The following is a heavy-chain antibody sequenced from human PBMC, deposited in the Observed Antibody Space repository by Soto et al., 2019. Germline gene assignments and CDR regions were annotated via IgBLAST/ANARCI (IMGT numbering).Heavy chain of an antibody. CDR2: IIPIFGTA. CDR3: AREEEYGYNHY. J-gene: IGHJ4*02. V-gene: IGHV1-69*13. CDR1: GGTFSSYA. Sequence: ASVKVSCKASGGTFSSYAISWVRQAPGQGLEWMGGIIPIFGTANYAQKFQGRVTITADESTSTAYMELSSLRSEVTAVYYCAREEEYGYNHYWGQGTLVTVSS. D-gene: IGHD6-25*01.